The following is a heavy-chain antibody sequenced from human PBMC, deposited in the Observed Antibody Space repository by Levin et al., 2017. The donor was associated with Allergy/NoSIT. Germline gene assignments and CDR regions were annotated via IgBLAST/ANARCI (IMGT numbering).Heavy chain of an antibody. CDR3: AKEAARGHHYGSQSYLES. CDR1: GFTFSSYA. Sequence: GESLKISCAASGFTFSSYAMSWVRQAPGKGLEWVSAISGSGGCTYYADYMKARFTISRDNSKTTLYLQMNSLRAEDTAVYYCAKEAARGHHYGSQSYLESWGQGTPVTVSS. J-gene: IGHJ4*02. V-gene: IGHV3-23*01. CDR2: ISGSGGCT. D-gene: IGHD5-18*01.